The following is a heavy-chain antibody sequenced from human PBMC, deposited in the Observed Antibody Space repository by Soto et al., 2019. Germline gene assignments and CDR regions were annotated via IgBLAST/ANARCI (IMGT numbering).Heavy chain of an antibody. Sequence: QPGGSLRLSCAASGFTVSSNYMSWVRQAPGKGLEWVSVIYSGGSTYYADSVKGRFTISRDNSKNTLYLQMSSLRAEDTAVYYCARVSRQASSSPWTYYYYGMDVWGQGTTVTVSS. V-gene: IGHV3-53*01. D-gene: IGHD6-6*01. CDR2: IYSGGST. CDR1: GFTVSSNY. J-gene: IGHJ6*02. CDR3: ARVSRQASSSPWTYYYYGMDV.